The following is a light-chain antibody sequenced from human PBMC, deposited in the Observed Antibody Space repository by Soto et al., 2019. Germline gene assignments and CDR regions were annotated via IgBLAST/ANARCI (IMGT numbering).Light chain of an antibody. J-gene: IGLJ1*01. CDR3: SSYTSSSTYV. CDR1: SSDVGGYNY. CDR2: DVS. Sequence: QSVLTQPASVSGSPGQSITISCTGTSSDVGGYNYVSWYQQDPGKAPKVMIYDVSNRPSGVSHRFSASKSGNTASLTISGLQADDESDYYCSSYTSSSTYVFGTGTKLTVL. V-gene: IGLV2-14*01.